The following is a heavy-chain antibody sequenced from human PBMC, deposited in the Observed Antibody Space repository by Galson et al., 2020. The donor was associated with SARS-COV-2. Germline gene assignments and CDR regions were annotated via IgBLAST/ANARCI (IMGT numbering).Heavy chain of an antibody. Sequence: ASETLSLTCTVSAGFISSTSYYWGWIRQPPGKGLEWIGYIYYSGSTNYNPSLKSRVTISVDTSKNQFSLKLSSVTAADTAVYYCARGEHELTGVDYYYGMDVWGQGTTVTVSS. CDR2: IYYSGST. CDR1: AGFISSTSYY. CDR3: ARGEHELTGVDYYYGMDV. D-gene: IGHD7-27*01. V-gene: IGHV4-61*05. J-gene: IGHJ6*02.